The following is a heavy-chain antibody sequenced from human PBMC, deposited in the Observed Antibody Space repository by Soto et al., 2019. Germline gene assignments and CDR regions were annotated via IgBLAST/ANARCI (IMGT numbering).Heavy chain of an antibody. V-gene: IGHV3-23*01. Sequence: GVFLRLSCAASGCTFISYAMSWVRQAQGKGLEWVSAISGSGGSTYYADSVKGRFTISRDNSKNTLYLQMNSLRAEDTAVYYCAKNSGVDAFDIWGQGTMVTGSS. CDR2: ISGSGGST. CDR1: GCTFISYA. J-gene: IGHJ3*02. CDR3: AKNSGVDAFDI.